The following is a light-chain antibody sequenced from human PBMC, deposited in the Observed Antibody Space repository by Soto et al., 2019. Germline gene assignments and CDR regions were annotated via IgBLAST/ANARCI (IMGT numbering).Light chain of an antibody. J-gene: IGKJ2*01. V-gene: IGKV4-1*01. CDR3: HQYYSLPYT. CDR2: WTS. Sequence: DIVMTQSPDSLAVSLGERATINCRSSQSVLYSSNNKNYLAWYQQKPGHPPKLLIYWTSTRESGVPDRFSGSGSGTEFTLTISSLQAEDVAVYYCHQYYSLPYTFGQGTKLEIK. CDR1: QSVLYSSNNKNY.